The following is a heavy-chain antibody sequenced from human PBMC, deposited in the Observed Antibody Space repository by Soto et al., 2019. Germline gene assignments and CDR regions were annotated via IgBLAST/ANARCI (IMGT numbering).Heavy chain of an antibody. CDR3: AKDISDYYDSSGYFWFDP. CDR2: ISWNSGSI. CDR1: GFTFDDYA. Sequence: GGSLRLSCAASGFTFDDYAMHWVRQAPGQGLEWVSGISWNSGSIGYADSVKGRFTISRGNAKNSLYLQMNSLRAEDTALYYCAKDISDYYDSSGYFWFDPWGQGTLVTVPQ. J-gene: IGHJ5*02. V-gene: IGHV3-9*01. D-gene: IGHD3-22*01.